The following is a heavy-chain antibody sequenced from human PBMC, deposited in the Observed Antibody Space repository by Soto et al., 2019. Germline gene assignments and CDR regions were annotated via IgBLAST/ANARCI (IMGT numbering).Heavy chain of an antibody. Sequence: ESLKISCKGSGYSFTSYWISWVLQMPGKGLEWMGRIDPSDSYTNYSPSFQGHVTISADKSISTAYLQWSSLKASDTARYDCARSTRTRYEVWGMDVWGQGTTVSVSS. V-gene: IGHV5-10-1*01. J-gene: IGHJ6*02. D-gene: IGHD5-12*01. CDR2: IDPSDSYT. CDR3: ARSTRTRYEVWGMDV. CDR1: GYSFTSYW.